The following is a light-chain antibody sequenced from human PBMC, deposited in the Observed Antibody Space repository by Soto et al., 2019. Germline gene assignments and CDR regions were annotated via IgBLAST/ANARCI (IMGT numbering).Light chain of an antibody. Sequence: EIMMTQSPATLSVSPGERATLSCRASQSVSSNLAWYQQKPGQAPRLLIYGASTRATGIPARFSGSGSGTEFTLTISSLQSEDFAVYHCQQYNNWPQTFGQGTKLEIK. CDR2: GAS. CDR1: QSVSSN. CDR3: QQYNNWPQT. V-gene: IGKV3D-15*01. J-gene: IGKJ2*01.